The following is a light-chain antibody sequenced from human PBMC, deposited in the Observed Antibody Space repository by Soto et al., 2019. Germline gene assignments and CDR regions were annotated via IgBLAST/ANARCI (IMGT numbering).Light chain of an antibody. J-gene: IGLJ2*01. CDR3: GTWDGSLSAVV. CDR2: DIN. Sequence: QSVLTQPPSVSAAPGQKVTISCSGSSSNIGNEYVSWYQQLPGTAPKLLIYDINQRPSGIPDRFSGSKSGTSATLGITGLQTGDEADYYCGTWDGSLSAVVFGGGTKLTVL. V-gene: IGLV1-51*01. CDR1: SSNIGNEY.